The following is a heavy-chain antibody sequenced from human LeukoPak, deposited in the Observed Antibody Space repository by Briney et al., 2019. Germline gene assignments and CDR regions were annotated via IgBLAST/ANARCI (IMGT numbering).Heavy chain of an antibody. CDR2: ISGSGGST. J-gene: IGHJ4*02. D-gene: IGHD4-17*01. V-gene: IGHV3-23*01. Sequence: GGSLRLSCAASGFTFSSYAMSWVRQAPGKGLGWVSAISGSGGSTYYADSVKGRFTISRDNSKNTLYLQMNSLRAEDTAVYYCAKAPAMTTSTPLSFDYWGQGTLVTVSS. CDR3: AKAPAMTTSTPLSFDY. CDR1: GFTFSSYA.